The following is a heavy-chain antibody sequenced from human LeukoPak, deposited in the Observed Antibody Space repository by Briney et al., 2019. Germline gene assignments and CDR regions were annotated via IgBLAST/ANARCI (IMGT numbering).Heavy chain of an antibody. CDR1: GYTFTGYY. J-gene: IGHJ4*02. CDR3: AREVDYYGSGSYYPENSLFDY. D-gene: IGHD3-10*01. Sequence: GASVKVSCKASGYTFTGYYMHWVRQAPGQGLEWMGWINPNSGGTNYAQKFQGRVTMTRDTSISTAYMELSRLRSDDTAVYYCAREVDYYGSGSYYPENSLFDYWGQGTLVTVSS. CDR2: INPNSGGT. V-gene: IGHV1-2*02.